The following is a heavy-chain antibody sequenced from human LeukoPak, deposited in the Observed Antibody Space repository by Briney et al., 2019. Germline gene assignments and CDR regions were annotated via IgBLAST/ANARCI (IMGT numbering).Heavy chain of an antibody. V-gene: IGHV3-23*01. Sequence: GGSLRLSCVASGFTISSYAMSWVRQAPGKGLEWVSGLSGSGGGTYYAYSVKGRFTISRDNSKNTLYLQMNSLRDEDTAVYYCAKDMKGGSYYDYYDYWGQGTLVTVSS. CDR3: AKDMKGGSYYDYYDY. D-gene: IGHD1-26*01. CDR1: GFTISSYA. CDR2: LSGSGGGT. J-gene: IGHJ4*02.